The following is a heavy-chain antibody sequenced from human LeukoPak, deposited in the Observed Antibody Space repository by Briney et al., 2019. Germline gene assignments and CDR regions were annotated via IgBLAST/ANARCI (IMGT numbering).Heavy chain of an antibody. CDR2: ISGSGGST. J-gene: IGHJ4*02. Sequence: GGSLRLSCAASGFTFSSYAMSWVRQAPGKGLELVSAISGSGGSTYYADSVKGRFTISRDNSKNPLYLQMNSLRAEDTAVYYCAKDQDKYGDYPFDYWGQGTLVTVSS. CDR1: GFTFSSYA. D-gene: IGHD4-17*01. CDR3: AKDQDKYGDYPFDY. V-gene: IGHV3-23*01.